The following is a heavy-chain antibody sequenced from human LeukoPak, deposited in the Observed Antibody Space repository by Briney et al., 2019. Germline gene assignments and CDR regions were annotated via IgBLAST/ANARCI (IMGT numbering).Heavy chain of an antibody. CDR1: GFIFSNYG. Sequence: GGSLRLSCAASGFIFSNYGMSWVRQAPGKGLEWISYITSSSSDTNYADSVKGRFTISRDNAKKSLYLQMNSLRAEDTAVYYCARDYDILTGYFRGGFDYWGQGTLVTVSS. J-gene: IGHJ4*02. CDR3: ARDYDILTGYFRGGFDY. D-gene: IGHD3-9*01. CDR2: ITSSSSDT. V-gene: IGHV3-11*05.